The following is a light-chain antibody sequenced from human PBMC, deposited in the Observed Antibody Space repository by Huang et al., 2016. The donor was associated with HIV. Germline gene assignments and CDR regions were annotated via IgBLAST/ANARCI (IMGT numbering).Light chain of an antibody. V-gene: IGKV3-11*01. CDR1: QGLANY. CDR2: DAS. J-gene: IGKJ4*01. CDR3: QQRGNWQLT. Sequence: EIVLTQSPATLSLSPGERATLSCRASQGLANYLALYQQKPGQAPRLLIYDASNRATGIPARFSGSGSGTDFTLTISSLEPEDFAVYYCQQRGNWQLTFGGGTKVEIK.